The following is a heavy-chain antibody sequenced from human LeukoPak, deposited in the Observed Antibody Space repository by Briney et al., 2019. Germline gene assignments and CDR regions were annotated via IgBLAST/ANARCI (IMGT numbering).Heavy chain of an antibody. CDR2: SNSDGSST. CDR1: GFTFSSYW. Sequence: PGGSLRLSCAASGFTFSSYWMHWVRQAPGKGLVGVSRSNSDGSSTSYADSVKGRFTISRDNAKNTLYLQMNSLRAEDTAVYYCARAPYGITPLGYCGQGTLVTVSS. V-gene: IGHV3-74*01. J-gene: IGHJ4*02. D-gene: IGHD3-10*01. CDR3: ARAPYGITPLGY.